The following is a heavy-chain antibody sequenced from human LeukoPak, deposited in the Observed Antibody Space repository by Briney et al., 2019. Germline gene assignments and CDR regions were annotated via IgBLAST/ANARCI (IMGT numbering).Heavy chain of an antibody. D-gene: IGHD3-9*01. J-gene: IGHJ4*02. CDR1: GDSLINFY. Sequence: SETLSLTCTASGDSLINFYWSWIRQPPGKGLEWIGYIYYSGTTNYNPSLKSRVTMSVDTSKNQFSLKLRSVTAADTAVYYCARLKFEVLTGYYEALDYWGQGTLVTVSS. V-gene: IGHV4-59*08. CDR3: ARLKFEVLTGYYEALDY. CDR2: IYYSGTT.